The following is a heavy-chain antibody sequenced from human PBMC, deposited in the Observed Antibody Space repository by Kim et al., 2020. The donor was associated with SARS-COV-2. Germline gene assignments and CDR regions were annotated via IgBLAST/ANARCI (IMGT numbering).Heavy chain of an antibody. J-gene: IGHJ6*02. CDR3: ARGDRDYYYYGMDV. V-gene: IGHV4-59*09. Sequence: NPSLKSRVTISVATSKNQFSLKLSSVTAADTAVYYCARGDRDYYYYGMDVWGQGTTVTVSS.